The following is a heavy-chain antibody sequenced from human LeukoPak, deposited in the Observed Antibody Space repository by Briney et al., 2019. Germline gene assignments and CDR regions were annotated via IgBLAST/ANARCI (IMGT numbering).Heavy chain of an antibody. Sequence: GGSLRLSRAASGFTFSSYAMSWVRQAPGKGLEWVSAISGSGGSTYYADSVKGRFTISRDNSKNTLYLQMNSLRAEDTAVYYCAKELGYCSSTSCYSMDVWGQGTTVTVSS. CDR1: GFTFSSYA. D-gene: IGHD2-2*02. CDR3: AKELGYCSSTSCYSMDV. J-gene: IGHJ6*02. V-gene: IGHV3-23*01. CDR2: ISGSGGST.